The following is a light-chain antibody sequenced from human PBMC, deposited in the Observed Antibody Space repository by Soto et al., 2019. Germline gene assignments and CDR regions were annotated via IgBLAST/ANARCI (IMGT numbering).Light chain of an antibody. CDR2: AAS. Sequence: DIQMTQSPLSLSASVGDRVTITCRASQSISDYVNWYQHKPGKAPKLLIFAASSLPSGVPSRFSGSGSGTDFTLAISSVQPEDYATYHCQQSHSVPFTFGHGTNVHI. V-gene: IGKV1-39*01. J-gene: IGKJ3*01. CDR3: QQSHSVPFT. CDR1: QSISDY.